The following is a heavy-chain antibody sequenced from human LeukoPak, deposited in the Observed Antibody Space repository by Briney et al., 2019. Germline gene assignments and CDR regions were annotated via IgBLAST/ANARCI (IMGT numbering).Heavy chain of an antibody. V-gene: IGHV3-64D*06. CDR3: ARSEYSYGSIFSY. CDR1: EFTFSSYS. J-gene: IGHJ4*02. D-gene: IGHD5-18*01. Sequence: GGSLRLSCSASEFTFSSYSMHWVRQAPGKGLEYVATVSGNGGGTHCADSVKGRFTVSRDNSKNTLYLQMSSLRVEDTAVYYCARSEYSYGSIFSYWGQGTLVTVSS. CDR2: VSGNGGGT.